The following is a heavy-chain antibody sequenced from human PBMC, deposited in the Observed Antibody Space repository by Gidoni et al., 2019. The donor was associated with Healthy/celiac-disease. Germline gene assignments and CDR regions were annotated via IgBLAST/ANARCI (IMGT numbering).Heavy chain of an antibody. D-gene: IGHD1-26*01. Sequence: EVQLVESGGGLVKPGGSLRLSCAASGFTFSTAWMRWVRQAPGKGLEWVGRIKSKTDGGTTDYAAPVKGRFTISRDDSKNTLYLQMNSLKTEDTAVYYCTTGPPIVGATPFDYWGQGTLVTVSS. J-gene: IGHJ4*02. V-gene: IGHV3-15*01. CDR1: GFTFSTAW. CDR2: IKSKTDGGTT. CDR3: TTGPPIVGATPFDY.